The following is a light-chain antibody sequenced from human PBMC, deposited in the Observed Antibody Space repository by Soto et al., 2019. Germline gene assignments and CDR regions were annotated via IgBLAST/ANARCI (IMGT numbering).Light chain of an antibody. J-gene: IGKJ2*01. CDR2: AAS. Sequence: DIQMTQSPSSLFPFVGTGVTITCRASKTISNYLNGFKQKPGKAPKLLTYAASSLQSGGPSRFRGSGSGTDFTLTISSLQPEDFATYYCQQSYSTPYTFGQGTKLEIK. CDR1: KTISNY. CDR3: QQSYSTPYT. V-gene: IGKV1-39*01.